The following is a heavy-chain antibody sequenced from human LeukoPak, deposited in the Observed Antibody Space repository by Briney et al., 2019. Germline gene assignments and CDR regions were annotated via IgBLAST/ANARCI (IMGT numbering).Heavy chain of an antibody. Sequence: GGSLRLSCAASEFTLSDYWLSWVRQAPGKGLEWVANIKQDGSEKYYVDSVKGRFTISRDNAKNSLYLQMNSLRAEDTAVYYCARDRGGYSSSWGPGTFDYWGQGTLVTVSS. CDR2: IKQDGSEK. CDR3: ARDRGGYSSSWGPGTFDY. D-gene: IGHD6-13*01. J-gene: IGHJ4*02. V-gene: IGHV3-7*01. CDR1: EFTLSDYW.